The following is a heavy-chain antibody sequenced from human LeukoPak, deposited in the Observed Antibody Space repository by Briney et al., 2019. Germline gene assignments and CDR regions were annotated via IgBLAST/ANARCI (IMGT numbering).Heavy chain of an antibody. Sequence: SVKVSCKASGYTFTGYYMHWVRQAPGQGLEWMGWINPNSGGTNYAQKFQGRVTMTRDTSISTAYMELSRLRSDDTAVYYCACYDFWTGNYYGMDVWGQGTTVTVSS. CDR2: INPNSGGT. D-gene: IGHD3-3*01. CDR3: ACYDFWTGNYYGMDV. CDR1: GYTFTGYY. V-gene: IGHV1-2*02. J-gene: IGHJ6*02.